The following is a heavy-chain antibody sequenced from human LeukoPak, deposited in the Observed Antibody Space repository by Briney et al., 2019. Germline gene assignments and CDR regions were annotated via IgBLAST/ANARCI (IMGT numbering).Heavy chain of an antibody. Sequence: HPGGSLRLSCAASGFTFSSYGMHWVRQAPGKGLEWVAVISYGGSNKYYADSVKGRFTISTDNSKNTLYLQMNSLRAEDTAVYYCANKGRTEGPYCSGGSCYHRFDYWGQGTLVTVSS. CDR2: ISYGGSNK. J-gene: IGHJ4*02. D-gene: IGHD2-15*01. CDR3: ANKGRTEGPYCSGGSCYHRFDY. CDR1: GFTFSSYG. V-gene: IGHV3-30*18.